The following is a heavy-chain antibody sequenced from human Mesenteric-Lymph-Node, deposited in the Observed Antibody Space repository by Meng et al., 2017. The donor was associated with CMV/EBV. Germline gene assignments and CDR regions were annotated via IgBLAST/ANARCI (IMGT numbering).Heavy chain of an antibody. Sequence: SLKISCAASGFTFDDYAMHWVRQAPGKGLEWVSGISWNSGSIGYADSVKGRFTISRDNAKNTLYLQISSLRAEDTAVYYCSRVSTSLVNYPFDIWGQGTMVTVSS. J-gene: IGHJ3*02. CDR1: GFTFDDYA. D-gene: IGHD3-3*02. CDR3: SRVSTSLVNYPFDI. CDR2: ISWNSGSI. V-gene: IGHV3-9*01.